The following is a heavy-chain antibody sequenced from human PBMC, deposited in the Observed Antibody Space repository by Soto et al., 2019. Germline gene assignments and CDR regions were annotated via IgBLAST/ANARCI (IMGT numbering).Heavy chain of an antibody. CDR3: ARGVTGYSYGSPFGY. CDR1: GFTFSSYA. V-gene: IGHV3-30-3*01. D-gene: IGHD5-18*01. CDR2: ISYDGSNK. J-gene: IGHJ4*02. Sequence: QVQLVESGGGVVQPGRSLRLSCAASGFTFSSYAMHWVRQAPGKGLEWVAVISYDGSNKYYADSVKGRFTISRDNSKNTLDLQMNSLRAEDTAVYYCARGVTGYSYGSPFGYWGQGTLVTVSS.